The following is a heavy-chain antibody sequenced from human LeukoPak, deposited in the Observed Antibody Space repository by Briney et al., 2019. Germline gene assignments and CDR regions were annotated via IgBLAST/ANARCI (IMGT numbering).Heavy chain of an antibody. J-gene: IGHJ5*02. CDR1: GGSISSYY. D-gene: IGHD2-21*02. V-gene: IGHV4-59*01. Sequence: SETLSLTCTVSGGSISSYYWSWIRQPPGKGLEWIGYIYYSGSTNYNPSLKSRVTISVDTSKNQFSLKLSSVTAADTAVYYCARAAVVTPWFWFDPWGQGTLVTVCS. CDR3: ARAAVVTPWFWFDP. CDR2: IYYSGST.